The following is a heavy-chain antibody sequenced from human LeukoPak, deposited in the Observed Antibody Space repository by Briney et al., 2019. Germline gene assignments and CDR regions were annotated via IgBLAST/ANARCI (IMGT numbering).Heavy chain of an antibody. CDR1: GYTFTSYY. CDR2: INPSGGST. CDR3: ARVQSPTTVVTGSLNY. Sequence: ASVKVSCKASGYTFTSYYMHWVRQAPGQGLEWMGIINPSGGSTSYAQKFQGRVTMTRDTFTSTVYMELSSLRSEDTAVYYCARVQSPTTVVTGSLNYWGQGTLVTVSS. V-gene: IGHV1-46*01. J-gene: IGHJ4*02. D-gene: IGHD4-23*01.